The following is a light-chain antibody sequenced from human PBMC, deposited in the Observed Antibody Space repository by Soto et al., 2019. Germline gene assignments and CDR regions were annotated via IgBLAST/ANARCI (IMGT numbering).Light chain of an antibody. CDR3: QQYGSSTGT. Sequence: EIVLTQSPGTPSFSPGGRTTPSCLGRQSVCRRYLAWYQQKPGQAPRLLIHGASSRATGIPDRFSGSGSGTDFTLTISRLEPEDFAVYYCQQYGSSTGTFGQGTKVEIK. CDR1: QSVCRRY. V-gene: IGKV3-20*01. J-gene: IGKJ1*01. CDR2: GAS.